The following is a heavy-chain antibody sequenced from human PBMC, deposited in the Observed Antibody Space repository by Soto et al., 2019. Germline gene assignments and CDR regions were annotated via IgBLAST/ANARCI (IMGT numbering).Heavy chain of an antibody. CDR2: IHYSGNT. D-gene: IGHD6-13*01. Sequence: ASETLSLTCTVSGDSISSSSYYWSWIRQHPGKGLEWIGYIHYSGNTRYNPSLKSRLTISVDTSKNQFSLMLSSLTAADTAVYFCARARVPYSSTWYRYDYYGMDIWGQGTRVTVSS. CDR3: ARARVPYSSTWYRYDYYGMDI. CDR1: GDSISSSSYY. J-gene: IGHJ6*02. V-gene: IGHV4-31*03.